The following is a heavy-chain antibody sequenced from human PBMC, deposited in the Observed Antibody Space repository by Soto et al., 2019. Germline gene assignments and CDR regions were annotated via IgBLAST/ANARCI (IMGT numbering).Heavy chain of an antibody. Sequence: EVQLLESGGGLVQPGGSLTLSCATSGFTFSSYAMVWVRQAAEKGLEWVASISNKGDTAYYADSVKGRFTISRGNSENPLYLQMNGLRADDTALYFCAKSRVFIGAIVTLLDSWGQGTQVTVSS. D-gene: IGHD3-16*02. V-gene: IGHV3-23*01. CDR1: GFTFSSYA. CDR3: AKSRVFIGAIVTLLDS. J-gene: IGHJ4*02. CDR2: ISNKGDTA.